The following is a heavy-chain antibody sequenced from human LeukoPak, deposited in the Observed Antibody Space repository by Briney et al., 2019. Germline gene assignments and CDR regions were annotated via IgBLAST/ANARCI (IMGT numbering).Heavy chain of an antibody. D-gene: IGHD3-3*01. CDR3: ARDPSITIFGAPDWFDP. Sequence: GASVKVSCKASGYTFTSYTISWVRQAPGQGLEWMGRIIPILGIANYAQKFQGRVTITADKSTSTAYMELSSLRSEDTAVYYCARDPSITIFGAPDWFDPWGQGTLVTVSS. CDR2: IIPILGIA. V-gene: IGHV1-69*04. J-gene: IGHJ5*02. CDR1: GYTFTSYT.